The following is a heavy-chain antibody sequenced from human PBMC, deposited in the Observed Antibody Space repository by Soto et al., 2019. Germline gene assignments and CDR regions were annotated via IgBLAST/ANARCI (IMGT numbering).Heavy chain of an antibody. CDR1: GGSFNTFP. CDR2: IIPIFGAP. CDR3: VRDWGAVVVPATRAHLDMDI. J-gene: IGHJ6*02. V-gene: IGHV1-69*06. D-gene: IGHD2-2*01. Sequence: QVHLVQSGAEVKKPGSSVKVSCKTSGGSFNTFPFSWVRQAPGQGLEWMGGIIPIFGAPIYAQRFKGRVTVSADKSTTTACMALSSLRSEDTAVYYCVRDWGAVVVPATRAHLDMDIWGQGATVTVSS.